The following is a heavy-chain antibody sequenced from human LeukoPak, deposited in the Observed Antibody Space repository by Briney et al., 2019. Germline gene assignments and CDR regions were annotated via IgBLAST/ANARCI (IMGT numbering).Heavy chain of an antibody. CDR1: GGSFSGYY. CDR3: ARGLYYYYYGMDV. Sequence: SETLSLTCAVYGGSFSGYYWSWIRQPPGKGLEWIGEINHSGSTNYNPSLKSRVTISVDTSKNQFSPKLSSVTAADTAVYYCARGLYYYYYGMDVWGQGTTVTVSS. V-gene: IGHV4-34*01. J-gene: IGHJ6*02. CDR2: INHSGST.